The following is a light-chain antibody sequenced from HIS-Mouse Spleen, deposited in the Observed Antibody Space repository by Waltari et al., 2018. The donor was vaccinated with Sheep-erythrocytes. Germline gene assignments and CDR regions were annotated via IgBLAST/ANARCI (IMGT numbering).Light chain of an antibody. CDR1: KGIRND. CDR2: AAS. Sequence: AIQMTQSPSSLSASVGDRVTITCRASKGIRNDLGWYQQKPGKAPKPLIYAASSLQSGVPSRFSGSGSGTDFTLTISSRQPEDFATYYCLQDYNYPYTFGQGTKLEIK. J-gene: IGKJ2*01. V-gene: IGKV1-6*01. CDR3: LQDYNYPYT.